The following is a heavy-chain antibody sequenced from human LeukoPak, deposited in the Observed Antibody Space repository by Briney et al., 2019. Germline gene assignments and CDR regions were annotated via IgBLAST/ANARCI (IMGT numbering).Heavy chain of an antibody. CDR3: ARGGGSGYCSTTTCSIFEY. CDR2: IYFSEDT. CDR1: GASIRSNC. V-gene: IGHV4-4*07. Sequence: SETPSLTCTVSGASIRSNCWSWIRRPAGKGLELLGRIYFSEDTNYNPSLESRVTMSIDTSRNPFYLKLYSVTAADTAVDYCARGGGSGYCSTTTCSIFEYWGQGMLVTVPS. D-gene: IGHD2-2*01. J-gene: IGHJ4*02.